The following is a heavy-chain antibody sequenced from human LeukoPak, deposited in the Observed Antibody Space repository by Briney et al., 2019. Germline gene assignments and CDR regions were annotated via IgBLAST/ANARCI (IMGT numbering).Heavy chain of an antibody. D-gene: IGHD6-13*01. CDR2: ISYDGSNK. CDR1: GFTFSSYG. J-gene: IGHJ4*02. CDR3: ARPPGIAAAGTATFDY. V-gene: IGHV3-30*03. Sequence: PGGSLRLSCAASGFTFSSYGMHWVRQAPGKGLEWVAVISYDGSNKYYADSVKGRFTISRDNSKNTLYLQMNSLRAEDTAVYYCARPPGIAAAGTATFDYWGQGTLVTVSS.